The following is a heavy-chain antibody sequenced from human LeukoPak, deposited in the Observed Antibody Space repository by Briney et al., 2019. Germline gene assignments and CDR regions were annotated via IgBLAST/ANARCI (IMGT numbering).Heavy chain of an antibody. J-gene: IGHJ4*02. CDR3: VSVGVGPFDY. CDR2: INHSGST. D-gene: IGHD3-16*01. CDR1: GGSFSGYY. Sequence: SETLSLTCAVYGGSFSGYYWSWIRQPPGKGLEWIGEINHSGSTNYNPSLKSRVTISVDTSKNQFSLKLSSVTAADTAVYYCVSVGVGPFDYRGQGTLVTVSS. V-gene: IGHV4-34*01.